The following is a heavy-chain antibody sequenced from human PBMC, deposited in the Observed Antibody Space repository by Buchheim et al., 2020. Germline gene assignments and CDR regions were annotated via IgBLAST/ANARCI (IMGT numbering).Heavy chain of an antibody. CDR2: IYYSGST. V-gene: IGHV4-59*01. CDR1: GGSISSYY. CDR3: ARVTEGYDGSSWYLDAFDI. D-gene: IGHD6-13*01. Sequence: QVQLQESGPGLVKPSETLSLTCTVSGGSISSYYWSWIRQPPGKGLEWIGYIYYSGSTNYNPSLKSRVTISVDTSKNQFSLKLSSVTAADTAVYYCARVTEGYDGSSWYLDAFDIWGQGT. J-gene: IGHJ3*02.